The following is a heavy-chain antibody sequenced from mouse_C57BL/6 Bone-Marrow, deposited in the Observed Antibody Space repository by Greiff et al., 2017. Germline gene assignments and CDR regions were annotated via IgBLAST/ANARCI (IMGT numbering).Heavy chain of an antibody. CDR3: ARGGNYGGYYFDY. Sequence: VQVVESGAELVKPGASVKMSCKASGYTFTTYPIEWMKQNHGKSLEWIGNFHPYNDDTKYNEKFKGKATLTVEQSSSTVYLGLSRLTSDDSAVDYCARGGNYGGYYFDYWGQGTTLTVSS. J-gene: IGHJ2*01. CDR2: FHPYNDDT. D-gene: IGHD2-1*01. CDR1: GYTFTTYP. V-gene: IGHV1-47*01.